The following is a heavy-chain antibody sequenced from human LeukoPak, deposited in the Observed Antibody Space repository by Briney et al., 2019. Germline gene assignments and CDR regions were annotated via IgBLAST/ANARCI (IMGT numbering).Heavy chain of an antibody. V-gene: IGHV3-64D*06. CDR1: GFTFKNLA. D-gene: IGHD6-19*01. CDR2: ITTTGDGT. CDR3: VKRGYASGWPFFDY. Sequence: GGSLRLSCSASGFTFKNLAMHWVRQIPGRGLEYVSAITTTGDGTYYAESVKGRFIISRDNSKNTLYLQMSSLKAEDTAVYYCVKRGYASGWPFFDYWGQGTLVTVSS. J-gene: IGHJ4*02.